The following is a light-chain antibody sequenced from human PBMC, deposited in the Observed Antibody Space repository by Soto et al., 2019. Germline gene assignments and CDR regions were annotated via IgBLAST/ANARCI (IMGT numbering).Light chain of an antibody. CDR2: EVS. CDR1: SSDVGGYNY. V-gene: IGLV2-14*01. Sequence: QSALTQPASVSGSPGQSITISCTGTSSDVGGYNYVSWFQQYPGKAPKLMIFEVSNRPSGVSNRFSGSKSGNTASLTISGLQAEDEGNYYCSSYTSSCTHVFGGGTKLTVL. J-gene: IGLJ2*01. CDR3: SSYTSSCTHV.